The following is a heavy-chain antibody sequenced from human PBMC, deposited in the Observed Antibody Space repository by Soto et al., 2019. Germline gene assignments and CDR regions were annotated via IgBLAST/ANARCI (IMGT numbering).Heavy chain of an antibody. CDR3: ARAPGDYYDSSGSLYFDY. V-gene: IGHV4-31*03. CDR1: GVSISSGGYY. Sequence: QVQLQESGPGLVKPSQTLSLTCTVSGVSISSGGYYWSWIRQHPGKGLEWIGYIYYSGNTYYNPSLKSRVAISVDTSKNRFSLKLSSVTAADTAVYYCARAPGDYYDSSGSLYFDYWGQGTLVTVSS. D-gene: IGHD3-22*01. CDR2: IYYSGNT. J-gene: IGHJ4*02.